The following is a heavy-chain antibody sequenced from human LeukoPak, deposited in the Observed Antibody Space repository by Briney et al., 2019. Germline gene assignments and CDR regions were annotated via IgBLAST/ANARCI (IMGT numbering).Heavy chain of an antibody. Sequence: PGGSLRLSCAASGFTFSSHWMHWVRQAPGKGLVWVSRINGDGTNTPYVDSVKGRFTISRDNVKNTLYLQMNSLRAEDTAVYYCARAGIWSLDSWGQGTLVTVSS. J-gene: IGHJ4*02. D-gene: IGHD2-15*01. V-gene: IGHV3-74*01. CDR1: GFTFSSHW. CDR3: ARAGIWSLDS. CDR2: INGDGTNT.